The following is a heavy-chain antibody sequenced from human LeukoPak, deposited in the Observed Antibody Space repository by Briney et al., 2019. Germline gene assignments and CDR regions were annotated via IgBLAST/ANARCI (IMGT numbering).Heavy chain of an antibody. J-gene: IGHJ3*02. CDR1: GYSISSGYY. CDR2: IYHSGST. Sequence: SETLSLTCTVSGYSISSGYYWGWIRQPPGKGLEWIGSIYHSGSTYYNPSLKSRVTMSVETSKKQFSLKLSSVTAADTAVYYCAREGSAFDIWGQGTMVTVSS. CDR3: AREGSAFDI. V-gene: IGHV4-38-2*02.